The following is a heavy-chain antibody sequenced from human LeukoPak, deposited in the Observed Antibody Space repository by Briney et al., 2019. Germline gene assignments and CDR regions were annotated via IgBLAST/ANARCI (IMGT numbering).Heavy chain of an antibody. CDR3: AKDPRASRVADGIQLWYGYFDY. V-gene: IGHV3-7*03. D-gene: IGHD5-18*01. CDR1: GFNFTAFW. Sequence: GGSLRLSCAASGFNFTAFWMSWVRQTPEKGLEFVANINRDSSVKNYVDSVKGRFTISRDNAKKSLFLELNSLRAEDTAVYYCAKDPRASRVADGIQLWYGYFDYWGQGTLVTVSS. J-gene: IGHJ4*02. CDR2: INRDSSVK.